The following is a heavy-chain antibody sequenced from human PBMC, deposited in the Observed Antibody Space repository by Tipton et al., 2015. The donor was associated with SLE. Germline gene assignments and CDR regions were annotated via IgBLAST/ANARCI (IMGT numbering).Heavy chain of an antibody. CDR1: GFTFSSYW. V-gene: IGHV3-7*01. CDR3: ASLSAPSDY. Sequence: SLRLSCAASGFTFSSYWMSWVRQAPGKGLEWVANIKPEGSETYYVDSVKGRFTISRDNAKNTLFLQMDSLRVDDTAVYYCASLSAPSDYWGRGTLVTVSS. CDR2: IKPEGSET. J-gene: IGHJ4*02.